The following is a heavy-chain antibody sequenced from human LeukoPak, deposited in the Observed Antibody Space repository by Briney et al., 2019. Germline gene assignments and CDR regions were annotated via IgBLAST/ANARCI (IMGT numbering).Heavy chain of an antibody. CDR3: ARHRGQLGYCTNGVCYHYYMDV. Sequence: PGESLKISCKGSGYSFTSYWIGWVRQMPGKGLEWMGIIYPGESDTRYSPSFQGQVTISADKSISTAYLQWSSLKASDTAMYYCARHRGQLGYCTNGVCYHYYMDVWGKGTTVTVSS. D-gene: IGHD2-8*01. CDR1: GYSFTSYW. V-gene: IGHV5-51*01. CDR2: IYPGESDT. J-gene: IGHJ6*03.